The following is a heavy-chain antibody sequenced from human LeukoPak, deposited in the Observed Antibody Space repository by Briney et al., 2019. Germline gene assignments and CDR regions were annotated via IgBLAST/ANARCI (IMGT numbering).Heavy chain of an antibody. V-gene: IGHV4-34*01. Sequence: PSETLSLTCAVYGESLSKYYWTWIRQSPGKGLEWIGEINHRGSTNLNPSLKSRVTLSVDTSKHQFSLKLASVTAADAAVYYCASSVGSTDYWGQGTLVTVSS. CDR2: INHRGST. CDR3: ASSVGSTDY. D-gene: IGHD1-26*01. J-gene: IGHJ4*02. CDR1: GESLSKYY.